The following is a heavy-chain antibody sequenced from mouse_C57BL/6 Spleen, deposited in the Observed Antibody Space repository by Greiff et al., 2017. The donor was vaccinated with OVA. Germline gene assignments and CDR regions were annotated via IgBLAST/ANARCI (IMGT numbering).Heavy chain of an antibody. CDR3: ARGETAQANFDY. CDR1: GYAFSSSW. CDR2: IYPGDGDT. V-gene: IGHV1-82*01. J-gene: IGHJ2*01. D-gene: IGHD3-2*02. Sequence: VKLLESGPELVKPGASVKISCKASGYAFSSSWMNWVKQRPGKGLEWIGRIYPGDGDTNYNGKFKGKATLTADKSSSTAYMQLSSLTSEDSAVYFCARGETAQANFDYWGQGTTLTVSS.